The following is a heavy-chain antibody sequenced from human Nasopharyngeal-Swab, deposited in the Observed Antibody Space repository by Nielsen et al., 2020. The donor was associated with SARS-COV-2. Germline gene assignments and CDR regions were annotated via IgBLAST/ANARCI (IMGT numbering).Heavy chain of an antibody. CDR3: ARDLPHVGATTDTDY. J-gene: IGHJ4*02. CDR2: IWYDGSNK. Sequence: GGSLRLSCAASGFTFSSYGMHWVRQAPGKGLEWVAVIWYDGSNKYYADSVKGRFTISRDNSKNTLYLQMNSLRAEDTAVYYCARDLPHVGATTDTDYWGQGTLVTVSS. D-gene: IGHD1-26*01. CDR1: GFTFSSYG. V-gene: IGHV3-33*01.